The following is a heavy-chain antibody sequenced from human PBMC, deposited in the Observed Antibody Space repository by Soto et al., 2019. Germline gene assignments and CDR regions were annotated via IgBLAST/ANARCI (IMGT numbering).Heavy chain of an antibody. J-gene: IGHJ4*02. CDR1: GFTFTNYW. CDR3: ARYFTPAETPGDDFDY. CDR2: INVEGTYS. Sequence: EVQLVESGGGVVQPGGSLRLSCAASGFTFTNYWMHWVRQVPGKGLAWVARINVEGTYSSYADFAKGRFTISRDDAKNTVYLQMNSLSAEDTAVYYCARYFTPAETPGDDFDYWGQGTLVTVSP. D-gene: IGHD2-15*01. V-gene: IGHV3-74*01.